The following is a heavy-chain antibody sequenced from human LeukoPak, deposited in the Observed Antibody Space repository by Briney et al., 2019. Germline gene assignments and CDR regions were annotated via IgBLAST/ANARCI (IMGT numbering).Heavy chain of an antibody. CDR3: ARDRYSSSSGDY. D-gene: IGHD6-6*01. V-gene: IGHV3-33*01. CDR2: IWYDGSNK. Sequence: GGSLRLSCAASGFTFSSYGMHWVRQAPGRGLEWVAVIWYDGSNKYYAGSVKGRFTISRDNSKNTLYLQMNSLRAEDTAVYYCARDRYSSSSGDYWGQGTLVTVSS. CDR1: GFTFSSYG. J-gene: IGHJ4*02.